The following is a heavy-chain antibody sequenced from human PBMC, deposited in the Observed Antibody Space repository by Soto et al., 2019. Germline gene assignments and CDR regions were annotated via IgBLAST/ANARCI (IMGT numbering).Heavy chain of an antibody. D-gene: IGHD4-17*01. CDR2: INAGNGNT. J-gene: IGHJ4*02. CDR3: ARVYYGDHSDY. Sequence: ASVKVSCKASGYTFTGYAMHWVRQAPGQRLEWMGWINAGNGNTKYSQKFQGRFTISRDNSKNTLYLQMGSLRAEDMAVYYCARVYYGDHSDYWGQGTLVT. CDR1: GYTFTGYA. V-gene: IGHV1-3*03.